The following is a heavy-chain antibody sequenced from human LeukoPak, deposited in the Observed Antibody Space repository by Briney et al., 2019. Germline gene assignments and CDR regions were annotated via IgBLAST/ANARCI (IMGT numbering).Heavy chain of an antibody. CDR1: GFTFSSYW. Sequence: GRSLRLSCAASGFTFSSYWMSWVRQAPGKGLEWVANIKQDGSEKYYVDSVKGRFTISRDNAKNSLYLQMNSLRAEDTAVYYCARHSDNRGPSLFDYWGQGTLVTVSS. V-gene: IGHV3-7*01. CDR3: ARHSDNRGPSLFDY. D-gene: IGHD3-22*01. J-gene: IGHJ4*02. CDR2: IKQDGSEK.